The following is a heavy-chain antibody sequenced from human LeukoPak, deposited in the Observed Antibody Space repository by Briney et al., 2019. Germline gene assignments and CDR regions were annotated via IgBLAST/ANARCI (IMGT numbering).Heavy chain of an antibody. Sequence: PGRSLRLSCAASGFTFSSYGMHWVRQAPGKGLEWVAVIWYDGSNKYYADSVKGRFTISRDNSKNTLYLQMNSLRAEDTAVYYCARAQNDYSGGSCYLSPFDYWGQGTLVTVSS. CDR2: IWYDGSNK. CDR3: ARAQNDYSGGSCYLSPFDY. V-gene: IGHV3-33*01. J-gene: IGHJ4*02. CDR1: GFTFSSYG. D-gene: IGHD2-15*01.